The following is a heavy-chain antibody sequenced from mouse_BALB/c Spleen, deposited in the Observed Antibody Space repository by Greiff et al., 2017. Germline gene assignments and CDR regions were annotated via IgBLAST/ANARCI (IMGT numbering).Heavy chain of an antibody. J-gene: IGHJ4*01. V-gene: IGHV1S135*01. CDR2: IDPYNGGT. Sequence: VQLQQSGPELGKPGASVKISCKASGYSFTGYNMYWVKQSHRKSLEWIGYIDPYNGGTSYNQKSKGKATLTVDKSSSTAYMHLNSLTSEDSAIYYFARGEIYSAMDYWGQGTSVTVSS. CDR3: ARGEIYSAMDY. CDR1: GYSFTGYN.